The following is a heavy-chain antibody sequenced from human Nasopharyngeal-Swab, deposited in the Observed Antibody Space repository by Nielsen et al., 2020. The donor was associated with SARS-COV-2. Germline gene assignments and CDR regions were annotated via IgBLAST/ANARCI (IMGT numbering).Heavy chain of an antibody. V-gene: IGHV4-34*01. D-gene: IGHD6-13*01. J-gene: IGHJ5*02. CDR2: INHSGST. CDR1: GGSFSGYY. CDR3: ARRRALYSSSSFRFDP. Sequence: SETLSLTCAVYGGSFSGYYWSWIRQPPGKGLEWIGEINHSGSTNYNPSLKSRVTISVDTSKNQFSLKLGSVTAADTAVYYCARRRALYSSSSFRFDPWGQGTLVTVSS.